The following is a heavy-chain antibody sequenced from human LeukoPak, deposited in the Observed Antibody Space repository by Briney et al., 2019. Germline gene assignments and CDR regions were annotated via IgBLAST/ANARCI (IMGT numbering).Heavy chain of an antibody. CDR3: AKVVPAALSLDV. CDR2: ISSSGSTI. V-gene: IGHV3-11*01. J-gene: IGHJ6*04. D-gene: IGHD2-2*01. CDR1: GFTFSDYY. Sequence: GGSLRLSCAASGFTFSDYYMSWIRQAPGKGLEWVSYISSSGSTIYYADSVKGRFTISRDNAKNSLYLQMNSLRAEDTAVYYCAKVVPAALSLDVWGEGTTVTVSS.